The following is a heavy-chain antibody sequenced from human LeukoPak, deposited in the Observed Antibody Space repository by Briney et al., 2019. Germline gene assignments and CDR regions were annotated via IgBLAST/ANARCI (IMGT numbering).Heavy chain of an antibody. Sequence: PSKTLSLTCTVSGGSISTYYWSWIRQPPGKGLEWIGEINHSGSTNYNPSLKSRVTISVDTSKNQFSLKLSSVTAADTAVYYCAREAVSLWFGELRGENDYWGQGTLVTVSS. D-gene: IGHD3-10*01. CDR1: GGSISTYY. CDR3: AREAVSLWFGELRGENDY. J-gene: IGHJ4*02. CDR2: INHSGST. V-gene: IGHV4-34*01.